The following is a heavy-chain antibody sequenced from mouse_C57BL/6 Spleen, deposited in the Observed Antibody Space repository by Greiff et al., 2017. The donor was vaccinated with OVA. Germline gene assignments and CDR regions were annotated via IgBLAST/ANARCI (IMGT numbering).Heavy chain of an antibody. V-gene: IGHV1-64*01. Sequence: QVQLQQPRAELVKPGASVKLSCKASGYTFTSYWMHWVKQRPGQGLEWIGMIHPNSGSTNYNEKFKSKATLTVDKSSSTAYMQLSSLTSEDSAVYYCAREGYDYLFAYWGQGTLVTVSA. CDR3: AREGYDYLFAY. CDR2: IHPNSGST. D-gene: IGHD2-4*01. CDR1: GYTFTSYW. J-gene: IGHJ3*01.